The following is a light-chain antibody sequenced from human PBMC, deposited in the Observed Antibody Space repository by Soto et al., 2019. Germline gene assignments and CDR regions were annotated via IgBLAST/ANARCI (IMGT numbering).Light chain of an antibody. Sequence: EIVLTQSPATLSLSPGERGTLSCRASQSISSSLAWYQQKPGQAPRLLIYDASNRATGIPARFSGSGSGTDFTLTISSLEPEDFAVYYCQHRFSWPRTFGQGTKVEIK. CDR2: DAS. CDR1: QSISSS. J-gene: IGKJ1*01. CDR3: QHRFSWPRT. V-gene: IGKV3-11*01.